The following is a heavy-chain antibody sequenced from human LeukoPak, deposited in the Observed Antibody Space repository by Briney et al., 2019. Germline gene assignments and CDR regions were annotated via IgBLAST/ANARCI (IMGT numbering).Heavy chain of an antibody. D-gene: IGHD3-9*01. CDR1: GFTVSSNY. J-gene: IGHJ4*02. CDR3: ARGDFEWLLFFDY. CDR2: IYSGGST. Sequence: GGSLRLSCAASGFTVSSNYMSWVRQAPGKGLEWVSVIYSGGSTYYADSVKGRFTISRDNSKNTLYLQMNSLRAEDTAVYYCARGDFEWLLFFDYWGQGTLVTVSS. V-gene: IGHV3-66*01.